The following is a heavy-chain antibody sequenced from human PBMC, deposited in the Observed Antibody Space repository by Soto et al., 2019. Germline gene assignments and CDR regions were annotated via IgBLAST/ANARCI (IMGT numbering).Heavy chain of an antibody. CDR1: GYSFTGYW. CDR3: VVQQKPPWVNY. J-gene: IGHJ4*02. Sequence: PGESLKISCTGSGYSFTGYWIGWVRQMPGKGLEWMGITYPGDSDTRYSPSFQGRVTISAVKSINTAYLQWSSLKASDTAMYYCVVQQKPPWVNYWGQGTLVTVSS. D-gene: IGHD6-13*01. CDR2: TYPGDSDT. V-gene: IGHV5-51*01.